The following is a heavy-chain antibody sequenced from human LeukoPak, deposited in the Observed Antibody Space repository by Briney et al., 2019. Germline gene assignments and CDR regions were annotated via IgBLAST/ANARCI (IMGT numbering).Heavy chain of an antibody. D-gene: IGHD1-26*01. V-gene: IGHV4-34*01. J-gene: IGHJ3*02. CDR2: INHSGST. Sequence: SETLSLTCAVYGGSFSCYYWSWIRQPPGKGLEWIGEINHSGSTNYNPSLKSRVTISVDTSKKQFSLKLSSVTAADTAFYYCARYIVSYPHDAFDIWGQGTMVTVSS. CDR1: GGSFSCYY. CDR3: ARYIVSYPHDAFDI.